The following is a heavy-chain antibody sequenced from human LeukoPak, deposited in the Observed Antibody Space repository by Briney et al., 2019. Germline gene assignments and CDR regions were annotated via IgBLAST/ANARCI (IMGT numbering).Heavy chain of an antibody. Sequence: GGSLRLSCAASGFTFASYAMSWVRLAPGKGLEWVSSILGSGGGDTTYYADSVQGRFTISRDNAQNSLYLQMNSLRAEDSSVYYCARPTTVTTISADAFDIWGQGTMVTVSS. J-gene: IGHJ3*02. V-gene: IGHV3-23*01. D-gene: IGHD4-17*01. CDR3: ARPTTVTTISADAFDI. CDR1: GFTFASYA. CDR2: ILGSGGGDTT.